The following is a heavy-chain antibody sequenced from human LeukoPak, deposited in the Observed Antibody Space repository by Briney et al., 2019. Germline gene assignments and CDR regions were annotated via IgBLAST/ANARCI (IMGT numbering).Heavy chain of an antibody. D-gene: IGHD3-22*01. CDR2: IYYSGST. CDR1: RGSISTGDYY. Sequence: SETLSLTCTVSRGSISTGDYYWGWVRHPQGKGLEYIGYIYYSGSTYYNPSLKSRITISVDTSKNQFSLKLSSVTAADTAVYYCAVGHYYHSSGYLFDSWGQGTLVTVSS. V-gene: IGHV4-30-4*01. J-gene: IGHJ4*02. CDR3: AVGHYYHSSGYLFDS.